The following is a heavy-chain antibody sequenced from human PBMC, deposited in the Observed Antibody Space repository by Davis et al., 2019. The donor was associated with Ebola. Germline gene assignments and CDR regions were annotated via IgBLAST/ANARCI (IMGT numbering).Heavy chain of an antibody. CDR2: ISGSGGST. V-gene: IGHV3-23*01. Sequence: GESLKISCAASGFTFSSYAMSWVRQAPGKGLEWVSAISGSGGSTYYADSVKGRFTISRDNSKNTLYLQMNSLRAEDTAVYYCAKGTYSSSYLDYWGQGTLVTVSS. J-gene: IGHJ4*02. CDR3: AKGTYSSSYLDY. CDR1: GFTFSSYA. D-gene: IGHD6-6*01.